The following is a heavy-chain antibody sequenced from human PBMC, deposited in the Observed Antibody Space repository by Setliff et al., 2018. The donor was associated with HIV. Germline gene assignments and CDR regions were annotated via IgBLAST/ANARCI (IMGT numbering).Heavy chain of an antibody. V-gene: IGHV4-61*09. CDR3: AVGIIAATGTFFDY. CDR1: GSSISSGNYY. CDR2: IYSSEST. Sequence: SETLSLTCTVSGSSISSGNYYWTWIRQPAGKGLEWIGHIYSSESTNYNPSLKSRVTISLATSMNQFSLKLNSVTAADTAVYYCAVGIIAATGTFFDYWGQGTLVTVSS. J-gene: IGHJ4*02. D-gene: IGHD6-13*01.